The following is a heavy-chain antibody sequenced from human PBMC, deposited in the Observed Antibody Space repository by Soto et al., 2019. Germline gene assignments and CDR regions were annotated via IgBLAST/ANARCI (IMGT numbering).Heavy chain of an antibody. J-gene: IGHJ4*02. CDR2: ISAYNGNT. CDR1: GYTFTSYG. CDR3: ARGPCYEVDY. Sequence: QVQLVQSGAAVKKPGASVKVSCKPSGYTFTSYGITWVRQAPRQALKWLGWISAYNGNTNYAQKLQGRFTVTTDTSASRAYIVLRSVKSDDTAGYYCARGPCYEVDYWGQGTLVTVSS. D-gene: IGHD2-2*01. V-gene: IGHV1-18*01.